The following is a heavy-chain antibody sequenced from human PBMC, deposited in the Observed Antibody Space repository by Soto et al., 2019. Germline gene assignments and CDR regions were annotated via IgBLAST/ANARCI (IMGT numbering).Heavy chain of an antibody. CDR1: GFSLKTRRVG. V-gene: IGHV2-5*02. J-gene: IGHJ4*02. CDR3: VHGVGATVTHFDF. D-gene: IGHD1-26*01. CDR2: FYGDDDQ. Sequence: QITLKESGPTLVKPTQTIMLTCTFSGFSLKTRRVGVGWIRQPPGKALEWLALFYGDDDQKFSPSLKSRVTIAKDTAKKQVLLTMTNMDPADTCTYYCVHGVGATVTHFDFWGQGALVTVSS.